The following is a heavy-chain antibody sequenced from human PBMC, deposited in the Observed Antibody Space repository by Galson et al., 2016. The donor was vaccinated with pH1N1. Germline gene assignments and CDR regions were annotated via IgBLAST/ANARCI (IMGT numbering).Heavy chain of an antibody. CDR2: INQDESEI. D-gene: IGHD5-12*01. Sequence: SLRLSCAASGFTFSTYWMHWARQAPGKRLEWVANINQDESEINYVDSVRGRFTISRDNAKNSVFLQMVSLRADDTAVYYCARRLWGYDSYWGQGTLVTVSS. J-gene: IGHJ4*02. CDR1: GFTFSTYW. V-gene: IGHV3-7*01. CDR3: ARRLWGYDSY.